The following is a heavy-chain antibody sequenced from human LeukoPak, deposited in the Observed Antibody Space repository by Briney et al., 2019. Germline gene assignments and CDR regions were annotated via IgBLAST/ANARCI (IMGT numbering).Heavy chain of an antibody. D-gene: IGHD1-26*01. CDR3: AKGSQASLDYYYYMDV. V-gene: IGHV3-30*18. Sequence: GRSLRLSCAASGFTFSSYGMHWVRQAPGKGLEWVAVIWYGGSNKYYADSVKGRFTISRDNSKNTLYLQMNSLRAEDTAVYYCAKGSQASLDYYYYMDVWGKGTTVTVSS. J-gene: IGHJ6*03. CDR1: GFTFSSYG. CDR2: IWYGGSNK.